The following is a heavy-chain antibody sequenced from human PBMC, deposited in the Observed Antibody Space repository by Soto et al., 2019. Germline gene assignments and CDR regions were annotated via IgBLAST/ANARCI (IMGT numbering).Heavy chain of an antibody. D-gene: IGHD3-10*01. J-gene: IGHJ6*04. CDR3: TTGSVEGV. CDR1: GFSFSNAW. Sequence: EVQLVEPGGDLVKPGGSLRLSCAASGFSFSNAWMKWVRQAPGMGLEWVGRIKRNIDGEATDYAGPVQGRFTVFRDDSKTALYLQMNSLKGDDRAVYSCTTGSVEGVWGKGTTVTVSP. V-gene: IGHV3-15*07. CDR2: IKRNIDGEAT.